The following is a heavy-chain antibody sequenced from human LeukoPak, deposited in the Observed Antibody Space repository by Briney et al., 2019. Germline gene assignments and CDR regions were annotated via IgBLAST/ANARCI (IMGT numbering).Heavy chain of an antibody. CDR1: GFTFSSYA. CDR3: AKDIFHYGSGSYYQPFDY. V-gene: IGHV3-23*01. CDR2: ISGSGGST. J-gene: IGHJ4*02. D-gene: IGHD3-10*01. Sequence: GGSLRLSCAASGFTFSSYAMSWVRQAPGKGLEWVSAISGSGGSTYYADSVKGRFTISRDNSKNTLYLQMNSLRAEDTAVYYCAKDIFHYGSGSYYQPFDYWGQGILVTVSS.